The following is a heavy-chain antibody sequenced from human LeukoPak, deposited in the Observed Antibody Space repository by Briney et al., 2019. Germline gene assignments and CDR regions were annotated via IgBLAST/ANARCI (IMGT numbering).Heavy chain of an antibody. CDR2: ISDSGTST. CDR1: GFTFSSYA. CDR3: AKGVSGYGSGRPFYY. J-gene: IGHJ4*02. V-gene: IGHV3-23*01. Sequence: GGSLRLSCAAYGFTFSSYAMIWVRQAPGKGLEWVSLISDSGTSTYYPDSVKGRFTISRDNSKNTVYLQMNSLRAEDTAVYYCAKGVSGYGSGRPFYYWGQGTLVTVSS. D-gene: IGHD3-10*01.